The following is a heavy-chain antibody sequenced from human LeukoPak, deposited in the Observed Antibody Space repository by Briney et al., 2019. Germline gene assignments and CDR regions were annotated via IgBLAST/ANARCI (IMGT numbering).Heavy chain of an antibody. D-gene: IGHD5-24*01. CDR1: GYSFTSYW. Sequence: PRESLKISCKGPGYSFTSYWNAWLRQRPGKALEWIGIIYPGGSETRYGPSFQGQVTISADSSTSTAYLQWSSLRASDTATYYCARASRDGYNQNFDHWGQGTLVTVSS. J-gene: IGHJ4*02. V-gene: IGHV5-51*01. CDR2: IYPGGSET. CDR3: ARASRDGYNQNFDH.